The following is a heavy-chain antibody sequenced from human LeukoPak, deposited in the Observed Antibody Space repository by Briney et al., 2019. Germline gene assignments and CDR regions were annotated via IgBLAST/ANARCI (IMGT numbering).Heavy chain of an antibody. Sequence: GSLRLSCAASGFTFSSYEMNWVRQAPGKGLEWVSYISSSGSTIYYADSVKGRFTISRDDAKNSLYLQMNSLRAEDTAVYYCAELGITMIGGVWGKGTTVTIPS. CDR2: ISSSGSTI. J-gene: IGHJ6*04. D-gene: IGHD3-10*02. CDR3: AELGITMIGGV. CDR1: GFTFSSYE. V-gene: IGHV3-48*03.